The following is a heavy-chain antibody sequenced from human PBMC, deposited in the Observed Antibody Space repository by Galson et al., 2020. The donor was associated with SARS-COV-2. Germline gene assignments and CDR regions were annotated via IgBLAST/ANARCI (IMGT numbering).Heavy chain of an antibody. CDR2: IHYSGST. J-gene: IGHJ6*03. V-gene: IGHV4-39*01. D-gene: IGHD6-19*01. Sequence: SETLSLTCTVSGGSTSSSRHYWGWIRQPPGKGLEWIGSIHYSGSTFYDPSLKSRVTISVDTSKNQLSLKLSSVTAADTAVYFCARHTYSSGYYNYYYMDVWGKGTTVTISS. CDR3: ARHTYSSGYYNYYYMDV. CDR1: GGSTSSSRHY.